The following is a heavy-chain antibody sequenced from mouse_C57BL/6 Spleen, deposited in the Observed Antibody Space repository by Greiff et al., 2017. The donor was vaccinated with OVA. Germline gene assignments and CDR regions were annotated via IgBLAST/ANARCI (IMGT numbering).Heavy chain of an antibody. CDR2: ISDGGSYT. V-gene: IGHV5-4*01. Sequence: EVHLVESGGGLVKPGGSLKLSCAASGFTFSSYAMSWVRQTPEKRLEWVATISDGGSYTYYPDNVKGRFTISRDHAKNNLYLQMSHLKSEDTAMYYCARDRGYYGSSPYWYFDVWGTGTTVTVSS. D-gene: IGHD1-1*01. J-gene: IGHJ1*03. CDR1: GFTFSSYA. CDR3: ARDRGYYGSSPYWYFDV.